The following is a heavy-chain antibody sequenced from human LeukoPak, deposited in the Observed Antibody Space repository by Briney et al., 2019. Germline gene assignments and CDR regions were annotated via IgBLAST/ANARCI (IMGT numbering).Heavy chain of an antibody. D-gene: IGHD3-10*01. Sequence: GGSLRLSCAASGFTFSSYGMHRVRQAPGKGLEWVAVISYDGSNKYYADSVKGRFTISRDNSKNTLYLQMNSLRAEDTAVYYCAKPSYYGSGQEQGDYWGQGTLVTVSS. CDR3: AKPSYYGSGQEQGDY. CDR2: ISYDGSNK. V-gene: IGHV3-30*18. CDR1: GFTFSSYG. J-gene: IGHJ4*02.